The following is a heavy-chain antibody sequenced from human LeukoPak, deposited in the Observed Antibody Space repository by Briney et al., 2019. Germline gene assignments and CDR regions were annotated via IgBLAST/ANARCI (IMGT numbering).Heavy chain of an antibody. CDR3: AKDVGYCSGGSCSNWFDP. CDR1: GFTVSSNY. D-gene: IGHD2-15*01. V-gene: IGHV3-30*18. J-gene: IGHJ5*02. CDR2: ISYDGSNK. Sequence: GGSLRLSCAASGFTVSSNYMSWVRQAPGKGLEWVAVISYDGSNKYYADSVKGRFTISRDNSKNTLYLQMNSLRAEDTAVYYCAKDVGYCSGGSCSNWFDPWGQGTLVTVSS.